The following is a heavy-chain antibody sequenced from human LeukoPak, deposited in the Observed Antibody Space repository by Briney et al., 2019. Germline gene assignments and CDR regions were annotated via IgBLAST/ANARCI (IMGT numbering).Heavy chain of an antibody. D-gene: IGHD3-10*01. J-gene: IGHJ4*02. Sequence: GASVKVSCKASGGTFSSYAISWVRQAPGQGLEWMGGIIPIFGTANYAQKFQGRVTITTDESTSTAYMELSSLRSEDTAVYYCATCDTMVRGVHFDYWGQGTLVTVSS. V-gene: IGHV1-69*05. CDR3: ATCDTMVRGVHFDY. CDR2: IIPIFGTA. CDR1: GGTFSSYA.